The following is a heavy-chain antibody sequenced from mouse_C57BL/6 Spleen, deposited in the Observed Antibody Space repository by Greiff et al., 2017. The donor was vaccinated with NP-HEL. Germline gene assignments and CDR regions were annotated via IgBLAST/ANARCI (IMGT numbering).Heavy chain of an antibody. V-gene: IGHV1-26*01. CDR2: INPNNGGT. D-gene: IGHD2-4*01. CDR3: ARGDYDDGDAGFAY. J-gene: IGHJ3*01. CDR1: GYTFTDYY. Sequence: EVQLQQSGPELVKPGASVKISCKASGYTFTDYYMNWVKQSHGKSLEWIGDINPNNGGTSYNQKFKGKATLTVDKSSSTAYMELRILTSEDSAVYYCARGDYDDGDAGFAYWGQGTLVTVSA.